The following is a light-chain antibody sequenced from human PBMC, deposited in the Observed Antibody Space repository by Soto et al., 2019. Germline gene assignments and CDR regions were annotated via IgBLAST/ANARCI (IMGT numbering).Light chain of an antibody. CDR1: SSNIGAGYD. Sequence: QSVLTQPPSVSGAPGQRFTSSCTGSSSNIGAGYDVHWYQQLPGTAPKLLIYGNSNRPSGVPDRFSGSKSGTSASLAITGLQAEDEADYYCQSYDSSLSGAVFGGGTQLTVL. CDR3: QSYDSSLSGAV. CDR2: GNS. V-gene: IGLV1-40*01. J-gene: IGLJ2*01.